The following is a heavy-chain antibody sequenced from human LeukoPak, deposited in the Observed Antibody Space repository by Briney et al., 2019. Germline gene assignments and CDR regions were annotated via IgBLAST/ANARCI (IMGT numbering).Heavy chain of an antibody. D-gene: IGHD6-13*01. CDR1: GYSISSAYY. CDR3: ARHPAAGDKPYDY. V-gene: IGHV4-38-2*02. Sequence: SETLSLTCTVSGYSISSAYYWGWIRQPPGKGLEWIGSIYHSGSTYYNPSLKSRVTISVDTSKNQFSLKLSSVTAADTAVYYCARHPAAGDKPYDYWGQGTLVTVSS. J-gene: IGHJ4*02. CDR2: IYHSGST.